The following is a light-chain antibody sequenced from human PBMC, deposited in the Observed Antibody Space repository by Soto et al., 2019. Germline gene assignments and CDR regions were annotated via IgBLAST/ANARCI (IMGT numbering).Light chain of an antibody. CDR3: AAWDDSLSGYV. Sequence: QSALTQPPSASGTPGQKVTISCSGSSSNIGDNYVYWHQQLPGTAPKLLIYRNNQRPSGVPDRFSGSKSDTSASLAISGLRSEDEADYYCAAWDDSLSGYVFGPGTKVTVL. J-gene: IGLJ1*01. CDR2: RNN. V-gene: IGLV1-47*01. CDR1: SSNIGDNY.